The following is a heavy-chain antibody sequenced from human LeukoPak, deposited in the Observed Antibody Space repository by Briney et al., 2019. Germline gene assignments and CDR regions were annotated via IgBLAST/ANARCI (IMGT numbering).Heavy chain of an antibody. V-gene: IGHV1-69*05. Sequence: ASVKVSCKASGGTFSSYAISWVRQAPGQGLEWMGRIIPIFGTANYAQKFWGRVTITTDESTSTAYMGLSSLGSEDTAVYYCARGRYCSGGSCYSDYWGQGTLVTVSS. CDR1: GGTFSSYA. CDR2: IIPIFGTA. D-gene: IGHD2-15*01. J-gene: IGHJ4*02. CDR3: ARGRYCSGGSCYSDY.